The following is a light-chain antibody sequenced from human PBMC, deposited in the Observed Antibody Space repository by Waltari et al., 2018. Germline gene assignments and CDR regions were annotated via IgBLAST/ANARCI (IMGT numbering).Light chain of an antibody. Sequence: DIQMTQSPSTLSASVGDRVTIPCRASQSVRTWLAWYQQKPGKAPKLLIYMASSLESGVPSRFSGSGSGTEFTLTISSLQPDDFATYSCQQYSSFSTFGQGTKV. J-gene: IGKJ2*01. CDR1: QSVRTW. CDR2: MAS. CDR3: QQYSSFST. V-gene: IGKV1-5*03.